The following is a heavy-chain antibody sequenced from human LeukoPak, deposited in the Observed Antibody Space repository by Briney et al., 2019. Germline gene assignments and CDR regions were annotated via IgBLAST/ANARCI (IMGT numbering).Heavy chain of an antibody. CDR2: IYYSGST. D-gene: IGHD2-21*01. Sequence: SETLSLTCTVSGDSISDGGYYWSWIRQHPGKGLEWIGYIYYSGSTYYNPSLKSRITISVDTSKNQFSLKLNSVTAADTAVYSCARGVYSAFDYWGQGTLVTVSS. CDR3: ARGVYSAFDY. CDR1: GDSISDGGYY. V-gene: IGHV4-31*03. J-gene: IGHJ4*02.